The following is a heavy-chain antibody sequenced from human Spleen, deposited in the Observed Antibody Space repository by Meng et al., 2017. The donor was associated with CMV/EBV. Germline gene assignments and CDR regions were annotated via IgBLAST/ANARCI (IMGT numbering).Heavy chain of an antibody. V-gene: IGHV1-8*01. Sequence: ASVKVSCKASGYTFTTYDINWVRQATGQGLEWMGWMNPNSGDTGYAQKFQGRVTMTRNTSISTAYMDLSSLRSDDTAVYYCARGPIESVSNWGQGTLVTVSS. J-gene: IGHJ4*02. D-gene: IGHD2/OR15-2a*01. CDR1: GYTFTTYD. CDR2: MNPNSGDT. CDR3: ARGPIESVSN.